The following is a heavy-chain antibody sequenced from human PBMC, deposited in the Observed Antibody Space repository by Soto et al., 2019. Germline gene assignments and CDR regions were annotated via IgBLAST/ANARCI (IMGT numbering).Heavy chain of an antibody. CDR3: ADFCRSGGCPPGPWN. J-gene: IGHJ3*01. CDR2: INPNGGST. CDR1: GYSFTTYY. Sequence: QVVQSGAEVRKPGASVKVSCKASGYSFTTYYIHWFRQAPGQGLEWMAIINPNGGSTNYAQKFQGRVTVTRDLSASTVYMELSSLRSDDTAVYYCADFCRSGGCPPGPWNWGRGTMVTVSS. D-gene: IGHD2-15*01. V-gene: IGHV1-46*03.